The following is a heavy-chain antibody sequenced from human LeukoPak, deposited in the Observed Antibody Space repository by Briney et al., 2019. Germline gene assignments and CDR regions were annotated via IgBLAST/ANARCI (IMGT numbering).Heavy chain of an antibody. CDR1: GFTFSGNW. Sequence: GGSLRLSCAASGFTFSGNWMHWVRQAPGKGLEWVALIWYDGSNKYYADSVQGRFTISRDNSKNTLYLQMNSLRAEDTAVYYCARDTGNHPNNWLDPWGQGTLVTVSS. CDR3: ARDTGNHPNNWLDP. D-gene: IGHD1-14*01. J-gene: IGHJ5*02. V-gene: IGHV3-33*08. CDR2: IWYDGSNK.